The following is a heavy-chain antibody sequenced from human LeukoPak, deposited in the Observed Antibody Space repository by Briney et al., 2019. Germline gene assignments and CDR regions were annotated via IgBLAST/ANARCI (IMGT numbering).Heavy chain of an antibody. D-gene: IGHD2-2*01. J-gene: IGHJ4*02. Sequence: GGSLRLSCVASGFIFSNYGLHWVRQAPGKGLEWVAVIWYDGSRKYYADSVKGRFTISRDNSKNTLSLQMNSLRVEDTAVYYCARADCSSSSCSSKFDYWGQGTLVTVSS. CDR2: IWYDGSRK. V-gene: IGHV3-33*01. CDR1: GFIFSNYG. CDR3: ARADCSSSSCSSKFDY.